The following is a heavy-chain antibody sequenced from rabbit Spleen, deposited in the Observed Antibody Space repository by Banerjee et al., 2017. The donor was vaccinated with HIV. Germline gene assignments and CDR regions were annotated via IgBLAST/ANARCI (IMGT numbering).Heavy chain of an antibody. Sequence: QEQLVESGGGLVKPGASLTLICTASGFSFSTGYDMSWVRQAPGKGLEWIGFIYTGNGKNYYASWAKGRFTISKTSSTTVALQVTSLTAADTATYFCTRDDGSGHYIDCYLNFLGQGTLGTVS. D-gene: IGHD1-1*01. CDR3: TRDDGSGHYIDCYLNF. CDR1: GFSFSTGYD. CDR2: IYTGNGKN. V-gene: IGHV1S45*01. J-gene: IGHJ4*01.